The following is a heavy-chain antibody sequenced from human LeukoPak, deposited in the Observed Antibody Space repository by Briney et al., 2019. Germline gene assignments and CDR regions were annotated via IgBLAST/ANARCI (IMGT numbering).Heavy chain of an antibody. CDR1: GFTFSTYA. Sequence: GGSLRLSCVVSGFTFSTYAMSWVRQAPGKGLEWVSGIGGSGGDTFYADSVRGRFTVSRDNSKNTLFLQIDSLRAEDTAVYYCAREGSSGWTEVYYYYYGMDVWGQGTTVTVSS. J-gene: IGHJ6*02. V-gene: IGHV3-23*01. D-gene: IGHD6-19*01. CDR2: IGGSGGDT. CDR3: AREGSSGWTEVYYYYYGMDV.